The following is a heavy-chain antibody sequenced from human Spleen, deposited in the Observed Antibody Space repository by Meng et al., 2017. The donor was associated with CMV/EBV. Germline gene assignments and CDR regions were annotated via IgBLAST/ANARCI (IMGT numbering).Heavy chain of an antibody. CDR3: TRDCSRTSCYTFNAHNYYYGMDV. Sequence: GESLKISCAASGFTLSDSALHWVRQASGKGLEWIGRIRSKAYSSATAYAPSVKGRFTISRDDSKNTAYLEMNSLKTEDTAVYYCTRDCSRTSCYTFNAHNYYYGMDVWGQGTTVTVS. CDR1: GFTLSDSA. CDR2: IRSKAYSSAT. V-gene: IGHV3-73*01. D-gene: IGHD2-2*02. J-gene: IGHJ6*02.